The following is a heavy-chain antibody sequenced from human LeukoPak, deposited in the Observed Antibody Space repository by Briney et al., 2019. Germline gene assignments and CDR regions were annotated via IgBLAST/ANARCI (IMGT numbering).Heavy chain of an antibody. V-gene: IGHV1-2*02. J-gene: IGHJ4*02. D-gene: IGHD3-10*01. Sequence: ASVKVSCKASGYTFTGYYMHWVRQAPGQGLEWMGWINPNSGGTNYAQKFQGRVTMTRDTSISTAYTELSRLRSDDTAVYYCARALGGGWFGELLAYWGQGTLVTVSS. CDR3: ARALGGGWFGELLAY. CDR2: INPNSGGT. CDR1: GYTFTGYY.